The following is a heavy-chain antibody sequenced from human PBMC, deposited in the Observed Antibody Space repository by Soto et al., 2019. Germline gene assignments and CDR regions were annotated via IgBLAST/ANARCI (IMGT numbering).Heavy chain of an antibody. CDR1: GFTFSSYG. J-gene: IGHJ6*02. CDR2: IWYDGSNK. D-gene: IGHD6-6*01. V-gene: IGHV3-33*01. CDR3: AREYSSSRRLYYYYGMDV. Sequence: GGSLRLSXAASGFTFSSYGMHWVRQAPGKGLEWVAVIWYDGSNKYYADSVKGRFTISRDNSKNTLYLQMNSLRAEDTAVYYCAREYSSSRRLYYYYGMDVWGQGTTVTVSS.